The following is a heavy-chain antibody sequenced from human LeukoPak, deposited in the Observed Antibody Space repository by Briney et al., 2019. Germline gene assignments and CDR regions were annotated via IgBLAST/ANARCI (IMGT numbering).Heavy chain of an antibody. CDR1: GFTFDDYG. V-gene: IGHV3-9*01. D-gene: IGHD3-10*01. J-gene: IGHJ4*02. Sequence: TGGSLRLSCAASGFTFDDYGMHWVRQAPGKGLEWVSGTSWNSGLIDYADSVKGRFTISRDSAENSLYLQMNSLRPEDTAFYYCAKEHFGSGSFYDSWGQGTLVTVSS. CDR3: AKEHFGSGSFYDS. CDR2: TSWNSGLI.